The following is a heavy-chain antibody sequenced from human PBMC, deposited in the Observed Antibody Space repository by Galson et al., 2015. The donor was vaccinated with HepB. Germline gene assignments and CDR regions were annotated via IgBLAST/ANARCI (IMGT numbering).Heavy chain of an antibody. Sequence: SLRLSCAASGFTFSTYEMTWVRQAPGKGLEWVSYISTSGNTIYYADSVKGRFTISRDNARNSLYLQMNSLRAEDTAVYYCARDTARAGVNFDYWGQGTLVTVSS. CDR2: ISTSGNTI. CDR1: GFTFSTYE. J-gene: IGHJ4*02. CDR3: ARDTARAGVNFDY. V-gene: IGHV3-48*03. D-gene: IGHD6-19*01.